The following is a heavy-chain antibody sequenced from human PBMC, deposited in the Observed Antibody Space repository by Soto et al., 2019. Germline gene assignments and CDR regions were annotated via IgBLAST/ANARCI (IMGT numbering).Heavy chain of an antibody. D-gene: IGHD6-6*01. CDR1: GYTFTGYY. V-gene: IGHV1-2*02. CDR3: ARRGVYSSSSNYYYGMDV. J-gene: IGHJ6*02. CDR2: INPNSGGT. Sequence: ASVKVSCKASGYTFTGYYMHWVRQAPGQGLEWMGWINPNSGGTNYAQKFQGRVNMTRDKSISTAYMELSRLRSDDTAVYYCARRGVYSSSSNYYYGMDVWGQGTTVTVSS.